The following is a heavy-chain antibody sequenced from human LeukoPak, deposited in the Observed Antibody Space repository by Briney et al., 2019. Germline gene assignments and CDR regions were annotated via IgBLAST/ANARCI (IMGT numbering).Heavy chain of an antibody. V-gene: IGHV4-61*01. J-gene: IGHJ3*02. Sequence: SSETLSLTCTVSGGSVSSATYYWSWIRQPPGKGLEWIGYIYYSGSTKYNPSLKSRVTISMDTSKNQFSLKLSSVTAADTAVYYCARDRGNYYDSSGAFNIWGQGTMVTVSS. D-gene: IGHD3-22*01. CDR1: GGSVSSATYY. CDR2: IYYSGST. CDR3: ARDRGNYYDSSGAFNI.